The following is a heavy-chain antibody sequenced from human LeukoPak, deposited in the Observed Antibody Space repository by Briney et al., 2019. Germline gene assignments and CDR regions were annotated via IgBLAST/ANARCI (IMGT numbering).Heavy chain of an antibody. J-gene: IGHJ4*02. CDR2: IKQDGSEK. CDR1: GFTFSNYW. D-gene: IGHD1-1*01. V-gene: IGHV3-7*01. Sequence: GGSLRLSCAASGFTFSNYWMNWVRQAPGKGLEWVANIKQDGSEKYYVDSVKGRFTISRDNAKNSLYLQMNSLRAEDTAVYYCAGARFGTAGADYWGQGTLVTVSS. CDR3: AGARFGTAGADY.